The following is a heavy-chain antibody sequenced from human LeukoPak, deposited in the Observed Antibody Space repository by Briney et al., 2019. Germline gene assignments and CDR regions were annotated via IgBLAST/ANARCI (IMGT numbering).Heavy chain of an antibody. V-gene: IGHV3-15*01. Sequence: GGSLRLSCPASGFTFRNAWMSWDRQAPGKGLEWVGRIKSKSDGETIDYAAPVQGRFSISRDDAKNTLYLQMNSLKTEDTAVYYCTTDMDRWGQGTLVIVSS. CDR2: IKSKSDGETI. J-gene: IGHJ5*02. CDR1: GFTFRNAW. CDR3: TTDMDR.